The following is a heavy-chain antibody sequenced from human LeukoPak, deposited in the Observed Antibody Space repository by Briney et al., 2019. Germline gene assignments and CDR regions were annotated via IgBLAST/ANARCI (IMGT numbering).Heavy chain of an antibody. CDR1: GFTFRTYE. J-gene: IGHJ4*02. D-gene: IGHD3-16*01. CDR2: IGTIISTT. V-gene: IGHV3-48*03. CDR3: ARTVYDLRGQRLIPGLDY. Sequence: GGSLRLSCAASGFTFRTYEIDWVRQAPGKGLEWVSYIGTIISTTYYADCVKGQFTCSRDEAKGSLYVQMSSLRADDTAVYYCARTVYDLRGQRLIPGLDYWGQGTLVTVSS.